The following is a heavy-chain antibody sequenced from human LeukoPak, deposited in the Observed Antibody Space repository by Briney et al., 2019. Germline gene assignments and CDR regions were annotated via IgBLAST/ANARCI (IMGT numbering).Heavy chain of an antibody. Sequence: ASVKVSCKASGYTFTSYGITWVRQAPGQGLEWMGWISAYNGNTNYAQKLQGRVTMTTDTSTSTAYMELRSLRSDDTAVYYCARAAHTAMVTKRHDYWGQGTLVTVSS. CDR3: ARAAHTAMVTKRHDY. D-gene: IGHD5-18*01. CDR2: ISAYNGNT. CDR1: GYTFTSYG. J-gene: IGHJ4*02. V-gene: IGHV1-18*01.